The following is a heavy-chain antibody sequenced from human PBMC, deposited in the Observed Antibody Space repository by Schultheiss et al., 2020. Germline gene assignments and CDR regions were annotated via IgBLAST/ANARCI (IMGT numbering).Heavy chain of an antibody. V-gene: IGHV1-3*01. D-gene: IGHD3-10*01. CDR2: INAGNGNT. CDR1: GYTFTGYY. J-gene: IGHJ4*02. Sequence: ASVKVSCKASGYTFTGYYMHWVRQAPGQRLEWMGWINAGNGNTKYSQKFQGRVTMTTDTSTSTAYMELRSLRSDDTAVYYCARNVRWVTMVRGGLDFWAQGNLGTVSS. CDR3: ARNVRWVTMVRGGLDF.